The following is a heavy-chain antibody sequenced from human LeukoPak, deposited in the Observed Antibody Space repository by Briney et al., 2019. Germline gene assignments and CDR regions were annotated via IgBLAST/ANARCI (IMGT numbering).Heavy chain of an antibody. CDR2: IHHSWTT. CDR1: GYSISSDYY. J-gene: IGHJ4*02. Sequence: PSETLSLTCAVPGYSISSDYYWGWIRQPPEKGLEWLGSIHHSWTTYYNPSLQSRVTISVDTSKNQFSLKLSSVTAADTAVYYCARAFSRDYFDYWGQGTLVTVSS. CDR3: ARAFSRDYFDY. D-gene: IGHD2-2*01. V-gene: IGHV4-38-2*01.